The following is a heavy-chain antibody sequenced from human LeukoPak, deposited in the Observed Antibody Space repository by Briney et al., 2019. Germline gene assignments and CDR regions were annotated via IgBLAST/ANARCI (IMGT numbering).Heavy chain of an antibody. CDR1: GFTFSNYW. D-gene: IGHD6-19*01. J-gene: IGHJ4*02. CDR3: AKAGSGWTFFDY. Sequence: PGGSLRLSCAASGFTFSNYWMSWVRQAPGKGLEWVANINQDGSTIYYVDSVKGRFTISRDNAKNSLYLQMNSLRAEDTAVYYCAKAGSGWTFFDYWGQGTLVTVSS. CDR2: INQDGSTI. V-gene: IGHV3-7*03.